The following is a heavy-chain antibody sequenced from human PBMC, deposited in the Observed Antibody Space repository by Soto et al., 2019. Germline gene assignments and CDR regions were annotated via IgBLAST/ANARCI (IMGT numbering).Heavy chain of an antibody. D-gene: IGHD6-13*01. Sequence: GGSLRLSCAASGFTLSSYAMHWVRQAPGKGLEWVAVISYDGSNKYYADSVKGRFTISRDNSKNTLYLQMNSLRAEDTAVYYCARGGLRRAAGDYWGQGTLVTVSS. CDR2: ISYDGSNK. CDR3: ARGGLRRAAGDY. J-gene: IGHJ4*02. V-gene: IGHV3-30-3*01. CDR1: GFTLSSYA.